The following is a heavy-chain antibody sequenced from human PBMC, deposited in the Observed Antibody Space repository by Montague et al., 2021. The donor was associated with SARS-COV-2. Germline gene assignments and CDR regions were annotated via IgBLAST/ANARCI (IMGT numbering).Heavy chain of an antibody. V-gene: IGHV4-59*01. J-gene: IGHJ3*02. CDR3: ARGSGWMGNAFDI. Sequence: SETLSLTCTVSGGSISSYYWSWIRQPPGKRLEWIGYIYYSGSTNYNPSLKSRVTMSVDTSKNQFSLKLSSVTAADTAVYYCARGSGWMGNAFDIWGQGTMVTVSS. CDR1: GGSISSYY. CDR2: IYYSGST. D-gene: IGHD6-19*01.